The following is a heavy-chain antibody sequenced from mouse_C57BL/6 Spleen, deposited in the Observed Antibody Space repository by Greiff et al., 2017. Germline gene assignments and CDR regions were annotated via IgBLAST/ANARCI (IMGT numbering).Heavy chain of an antibody. Sequence: VKLMESGPELVKPGASVKISCKASGYAFSSSWMNWVKQRPGKGLEWIGRIYPGDGDTNYNGKFKGKATLTADKSSSTAYMQLSSLTSEDSAVYFCASYDYDGYFDVWGTGTTVTVSS. V-gene: IGHV1-82*01. D-gene: IGHD2-4*01. J-gene: IGHJ1*03. CDR2: IYPGDGDT. CDR1: GYAFSSSW. CDR3: ASYDYDGYFDV.